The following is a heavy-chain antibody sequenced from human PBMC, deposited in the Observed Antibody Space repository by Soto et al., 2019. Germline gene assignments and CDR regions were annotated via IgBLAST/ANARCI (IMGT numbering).Heavy chain of an antibody. CDR3: AGGGVRGVITRTRDYYGMDV. J-gene: IGHJ6*02. Sequence: GESLNISCKGSGYSFTSYWIGLVRQMPGKGLEWMGIIYPGDSDTGYSPSFQGQVTISADKSISTAYLQWSSLKASDTAMYYCAGGGVRGVITRTRDYYGMDVWGQGTTVTVSS. CDR1: GYSFTSYW. D-gene: IGHD3-10*01. V-gene: IGHV5-51*01. CDR2: IYPGDSDT.